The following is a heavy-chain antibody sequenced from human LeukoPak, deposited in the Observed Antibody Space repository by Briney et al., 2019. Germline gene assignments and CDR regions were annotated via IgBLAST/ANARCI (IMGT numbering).Heavy chain of an antibody. Sequence: PSETLSLTCTVSGGSVSSGSYYWSWIRQPPGKGLEWIGYIYYSGSAKYNPSLKSRVTISVDTSKNQFSLKLSSVTAADTAVYYCARDRTYSRGIDYWGQGTLVTVSS. CDR2: IYYSGSA. CDR1: GGSVSSGSYY. CDR3: ARDRTYSRGIDY. V-gene: IGHV4-61*01. J-gene: IGHJ4*02. D-gene: IGHD6-13*01.